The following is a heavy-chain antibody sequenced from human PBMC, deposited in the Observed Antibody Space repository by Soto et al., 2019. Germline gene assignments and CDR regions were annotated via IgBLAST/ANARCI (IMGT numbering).Heavy chain of an antibody. J-gene: IGHJ4*02. Sequence: QVQLVQSGAAVKKPGASVKVSCKASGYIFTNYYIHWVRQAPGQGLEGMEIINPLPTSSSTNYAQQFQGRGNATRDTSTSTVYMELNSLRSEDTAIYYCARDLAAAAYWGQGTLVTVSS. CDR2: INPLPTSSST. CDR1: GYIFTNYY. CDR3: ARDLAAAAY. D-gene: IGHD6-13*01. V-gene: IGHV1-46*01.